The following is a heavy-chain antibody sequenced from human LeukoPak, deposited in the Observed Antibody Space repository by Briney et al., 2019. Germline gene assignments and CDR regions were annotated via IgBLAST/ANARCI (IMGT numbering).Heavy chain of an antibody. D-gene: IGHD6-13*01. Sequence: GRSLRLSCAASGFTFSSYAMHWVRQAPGKGVEWVAVISYDGSNKYYADSVKGRFTISRDNSKNTLYLQMNSLRAEDTAVYYCARKGAYSSSLDYWGQGTLVTVSS. CDR2: ISYDGSNK. CDR3: ARKGAYSSSLDY. V-gene: IGHV3-30*04. J-gene: IGHJ4*02. CDR1: GFTFSSYA.